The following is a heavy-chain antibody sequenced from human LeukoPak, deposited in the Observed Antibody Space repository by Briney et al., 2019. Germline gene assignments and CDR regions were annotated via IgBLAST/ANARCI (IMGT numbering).Heavy chain of an antibody. CDR1: AFSLNAYN. Sequence: GGSLRLSCAASAFSLNAYNMNWVRQAPGKGLEWVSSISYTGTYIYYADSVKGRFTISRDNAQTSLYLQMNSLRAEDTAIYYCVRDRGTYRPIDYWGQGTLVTVSS. V-gene: IGHV3-21*04. CDR2: ISYTGTYI. CDR3: VRDRGTYRPIDY. D-gene: IGHD1-26*01. J-gene: IGHJ4*02.